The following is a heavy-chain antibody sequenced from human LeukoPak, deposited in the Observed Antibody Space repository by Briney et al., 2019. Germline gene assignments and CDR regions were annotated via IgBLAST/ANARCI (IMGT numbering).Heavy chain of an antibody. CDR2: IYSGGST. J-gene: IGHJ4*02. V-gene: IGHV3-53*01. Sequence: GGSLRLSCAASGFTVSSNYTSWVRQAPGKGLEWVSVIYSGGSTYYADSVKGRFTISRDNSKNTLYLQMNSLRAEDTAVYYCAREDILTGFDYWGQGTLVTVSS. CDR3: AREDILTGFDY. CDR1: GFTVSSNY. D-gene: IGHD3-9*01.